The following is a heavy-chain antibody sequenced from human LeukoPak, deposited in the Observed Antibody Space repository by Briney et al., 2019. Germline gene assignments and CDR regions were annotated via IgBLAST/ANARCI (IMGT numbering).Heavy chain of an antibody. V-gene: IGHV3-30*18. CDR2: ISYDGSNK. Sequence: GGSLRLSCAASGFIFSSYGMHWVRQAPGKGLEGVAVISYDGSNKYYADSVKGRFTIPRDNTKNTLYLQMNSRRAEDTAVYYCAKDHTSSWYDYWGQGSLVTVSS. D-gene: IGHD6-13*01. CDR3: AKDHTSSWYDY. J-gene: IGHJ4*02. CDR1: GFIFSSYG.